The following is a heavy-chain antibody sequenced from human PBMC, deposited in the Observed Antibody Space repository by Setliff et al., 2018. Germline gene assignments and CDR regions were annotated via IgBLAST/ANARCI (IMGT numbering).Heavy chain of an antibody. D-gene: IGHD3-10*01. J-gene: IGHJ1*01. CDR1: GDSISSYY. CDR2: IYYSGST. Sequence: SETLSLTCTVSGDSISSYYWSWIRQPPGKGLEWIGYIYYSGSTNYNPSLKSRVTMSVATFENHFSLKLNSLTAADTAVYYCARVDFTMIQGVLGLWGQGTLVTVSS. V-gene: IGHV4-59*01. CDR3: ARVDFTMIQGVLGL.